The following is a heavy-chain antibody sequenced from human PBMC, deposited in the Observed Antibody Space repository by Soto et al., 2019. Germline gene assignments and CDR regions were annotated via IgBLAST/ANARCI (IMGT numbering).Heavy chain of an antibody. V-gene: IGHV1-3*01. CDR1: GYTFTSYA. CDR3: ARWVGGNYFHY. D-gene: IGHD3-16*01. J-gene: IGHJ4*02. Sequence: ASVKVSCKASGYTFTSYAMHWVRQAPGQRLEWTGWINAGNGNTKDSQKFQGRVTITRDTSASTAYMELSSLRSEDTAVYYCARWVGGNYFHYWGQGTLVTVSS. CDR2: INAGNGNT.